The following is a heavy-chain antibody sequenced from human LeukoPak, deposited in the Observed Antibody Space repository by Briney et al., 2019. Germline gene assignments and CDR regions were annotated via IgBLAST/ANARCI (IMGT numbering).Heavy chain of an antibody. Sequence: PGGSLRLSCAASGFTFSSYSMNWVRQAPGKGLEWVSVIYSGGSTYYADSVKGRFTISRDNSKNTLYLQMNSLRTEETAVYYCAKGPAMVRGTFDPWGQGTLVTVSS. D-gene: IGHD3-10*01. V-gene: IGHV3-53*01. CDR3: AKGPAMVRGTFDP. J-gene: IGHJ5*02. CDR1: GFTFSSYS. CDR2: IYSGGST.